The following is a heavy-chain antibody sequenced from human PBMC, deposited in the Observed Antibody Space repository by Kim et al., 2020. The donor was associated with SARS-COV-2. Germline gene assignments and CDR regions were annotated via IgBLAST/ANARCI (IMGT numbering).Heavy chain of an antibody. CDR3: ARDVGSNSLDYFYY. J-gene: IGHJ4*02. CDR1: GFTFRNYA. D-gene: IGHD1-1*01. V-gene: IGHV3-23*01. Sequence: GGSLRLSCEASGFTFRNYAMNWVRQAPGKGLEWVSAITASGRDTYYAGSVKGRFTVSRDNSKNIVYLQLDSLRGGDTATYYCARDVGSNSLDYFYYWGLGTLVTVSS. CDR2: ITASGRDT.